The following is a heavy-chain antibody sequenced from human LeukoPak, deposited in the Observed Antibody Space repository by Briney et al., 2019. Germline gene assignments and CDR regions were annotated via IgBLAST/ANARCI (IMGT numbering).Heavy chain of an antibody. CDR3: VKDHLGRWLLPDFDY. V-gene: IGHV3-23*01. CDR2: IRGRGCNA. J-gene: IGHJ4*02. D-gene: IGHD2-15*01. CDR1: VFIHSKYA. Sequence: GRCVRLSCVSSVFIHSKYAMGWVRQPPGKGREGVALIRGRGCNAHYADSVKDRFTISRHNSQNTLYVQKNSLRARDTRVYSCVKDHLGRWLLPDFDYWGQGTLVTVSS.